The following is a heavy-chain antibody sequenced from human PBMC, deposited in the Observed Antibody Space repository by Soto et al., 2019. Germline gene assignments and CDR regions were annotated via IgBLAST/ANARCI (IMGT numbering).Heavy chain of an antibody. Sequence: ASVKVSCKASGYDFTAYDINWVRQASGQGLEWMGWMNPINGATGSARRFQGRVSMTRNTATGTAYLELTSLRSDDSAVYYCGRGPSPRAPAGGTPYYFAMDVWGQGTTVTVPS. CDR1: GYDFTAYD. CDR3: GRGPSPRAPAGGTPYYFAMDV. D-gene: IGHD6-13*01. J-gene: IGHJ6*02. V-gene: IGHV1-8*02. CDR2: MNPINGAT.